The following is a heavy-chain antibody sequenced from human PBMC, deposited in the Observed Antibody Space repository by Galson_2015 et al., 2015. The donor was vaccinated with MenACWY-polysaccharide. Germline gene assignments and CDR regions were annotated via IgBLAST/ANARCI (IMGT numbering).Heavy chain of an antibody. V-gene: IGHV1-3*01. D-gene: IGHD1-26*01. CDR1: GYTFTGYA. Sequence: SVKVSCKASGYTFTGYALLWVRQAPGQRLEWMGWINPGNGNTKYSQKFQDRVTITRDTSASIGYMELSSLRSEDTAVYYCARGGSYFFYYYYMDVWGKGTTFTVSS. CDR2: INPGNGNT. J-gene: IGHJ6*03. CDR3: ARGGSYFFYYYYMDV.